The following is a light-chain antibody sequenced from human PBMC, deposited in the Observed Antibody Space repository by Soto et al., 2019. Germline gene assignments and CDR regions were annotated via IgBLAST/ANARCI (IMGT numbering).Light chain of an antibody. CDR3: AAWDDSLDGYV. V-gene: IGLV1-44*01. Sequence: QSVLTQPPSASGTPGQRVTISCSGSSSNIGSNTVNWYQHLPGTAPKLLIYNNNQRPSGVPDRFSGSKSGTSASLAISGLQSEDEAEYYCAAWDDSLDGYVFGTGTKVTVL. CDR1: SSNIGSNT. CDR2: NNN. J-gene: IGLJ1*01.